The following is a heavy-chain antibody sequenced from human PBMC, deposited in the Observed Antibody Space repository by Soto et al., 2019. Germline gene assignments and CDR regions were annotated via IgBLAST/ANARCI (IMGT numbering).Heavy chain of an antibody. V-gene: IGHV3-30*18. CDR2: ISYDGSNK. CDR1: GFTFSSYG. Sequence: SLRLSCAASGFTFSSYGMHWVRQAPGKGLEWVAVISYDGSNKYYADSVKGRFTISRDNSKNTLYLQMNSLRAEDTAVYYCAKDLSSSWYFDYWGQGTLVTVSS. D-gene: IGHD6-13*01. CDR3: AKDLSSSWYFDY. J-gene: IGHJ4*02.